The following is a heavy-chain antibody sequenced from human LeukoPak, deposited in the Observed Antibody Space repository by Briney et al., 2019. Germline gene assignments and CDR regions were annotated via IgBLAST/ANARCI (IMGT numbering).Heavy chain of an antibody. J-gene: IGHJ5*02. CDR3: ARRIAARQNWFDP. CDR1: GYTFTGYY. V-gene: IGHV1-2*02. D-gene: IGHD6-6*01. Sequence: ASVKVSCKASGYTFTGYYMHWVRQAPGQGLEWMGWINPSSGGTNYAQKFQGRVTMTRDTSISTAYMELSRLRSDDTAVYYCARRIAARQNWFDPWGQGTLVTVSS. CDR2: INPSSGGT.